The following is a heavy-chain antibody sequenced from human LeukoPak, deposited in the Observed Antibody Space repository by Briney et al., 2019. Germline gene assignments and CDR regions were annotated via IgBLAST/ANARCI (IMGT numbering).Heavy chain of an antibody. V-gene: IGHV4-59*01. Sequence: WESLSLSCAVSGDSIRSSTWSWVRQPPGKGLEWIGFIYYSGSDNYSPSLKSRVTISLDTSQNQNSLNLTSVTAADTAVYYCARSSGSGSRNYYYYPLDVWGQGTTVSVSS. CDR3: ARSSGSGSRNYYYYPLDV. CDR1: GDSIRSST. D-gene: IGHD3-10*01. J-gene: IGHJ6*02. CDR2: IYYSGSD.